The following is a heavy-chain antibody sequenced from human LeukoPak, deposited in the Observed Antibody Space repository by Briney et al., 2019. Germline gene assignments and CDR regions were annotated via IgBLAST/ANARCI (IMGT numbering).Heavy chain of an antibody. V-gene: IGHV1-18*01. CDR1: GYTFTSYG. Sequence: GASVKVSCKASGYTFTSYGISWVRQAPGQGLEWMGWISAYNGNTNYAQKLQGRVTMTTDTSTSTAYMELRSLRSDDTAVYYCARRYDSSGYPPYYYMDVWGKGTTVTVSS. CDR2: ISAYNGNT. D-gene: IGHD3-22*01. CDR3: ARRYDSSGYPPYYYMDV. J-gene: IGHJ6*03.